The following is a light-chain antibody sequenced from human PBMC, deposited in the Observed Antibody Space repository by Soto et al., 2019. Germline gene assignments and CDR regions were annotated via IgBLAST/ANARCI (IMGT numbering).Light chain of an antibody. CDR2: GAS. J-gene: IGKJ1*01. Sequence: IMLTQSPATLSLSPGETGTPARRASQSVRNYLAWYQQKPGQAPRLLIYGASTRATGIPDRFSGSGSGTDFTLTISRLEPEDFAVYYCQQYGSSGTFGQGTKVDIK. CDR3: QQYGSSGT. CDR1: QSVRNY. V-gene: IGKV3-20*01.